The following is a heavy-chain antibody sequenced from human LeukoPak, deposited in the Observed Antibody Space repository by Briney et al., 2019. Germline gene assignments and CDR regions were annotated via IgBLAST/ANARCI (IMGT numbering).Heavy chain of an antibody. V-gene: IGHV3-21*01. D-gene: IGHD3-16*01. CDR1: GFTFSSYS. CDR2: ISSSSSYI. J-gene: IGHJ4*02. CDR3: ARGRGSLFDY. Sequence: PGGSLRLSCAASGFTFSSYSMNWVRQAPGKGLEWVSSISSSSSYIYYADSVKGRFTISRDNAKNSLYLQMSSLRAEDTAVYYCARGRGSLFDYWGQGTLVTVSS.